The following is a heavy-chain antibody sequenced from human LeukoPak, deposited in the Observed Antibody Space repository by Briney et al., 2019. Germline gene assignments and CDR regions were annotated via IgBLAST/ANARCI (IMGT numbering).Heavy chain of an antibody. Sequence: SETLSLTCAVSGGSISSGGYSWSWIRQPPGKGLEWIGEINHSGSTNYNPSLKSRVTISVDTSKNQFSLKLSSVTAADTAVYYCARGFASYDFWRLYYFDYWGQGTLVTVSS. D-gene: IGHD3-3*01. CDR3: ARGFASYDFWRLYYFDY. V-gene: IGHV4-30-2*01. J-gene: IGHJ4*02. CDR2: INHSGST. CDR1: GGSISSGGYS.